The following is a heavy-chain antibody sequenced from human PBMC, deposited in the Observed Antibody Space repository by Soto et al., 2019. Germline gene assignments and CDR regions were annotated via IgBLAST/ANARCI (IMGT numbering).Heavy chain of an antibody. CDR3: ARAPMVFTRYYFDS. J-gene: IGHJ4*02. D-gene: IGHD3-22*01. CDR1: DGSISNFY. CDR2: ISSSGNT. V-gene: IGHV4-59*01. Sequence: SETLSLTCTVSDGSISNFYWSWIRQPPGKGLEWIGYISSSGNTNYDPSLKSRVSISVDTSKNQFSLNLTSVPAADTAVYYCARAPMVFTRYYFDSWGQGTPFTVSS.